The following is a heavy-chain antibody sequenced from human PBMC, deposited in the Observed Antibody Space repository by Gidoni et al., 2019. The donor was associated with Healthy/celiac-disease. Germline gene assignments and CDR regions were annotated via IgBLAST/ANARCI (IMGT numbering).Heavy chain of an antibody. V-gene: IGHV5-51*01. CDR3: AGTYYYDSSGYFDAFDI. CDR2: IYPGDSDT. D-gene: IGHD3-22*01. CDR1: GYSFTSYW. Sequence: EVQLVQSGAEGKKHGESLKITGKGSGYSFTSYWIGWVRQMPGKGLEWMGLIYPGDSDTRYSPSFHGQVTISADKFLSTAYLQWSSLKASDTAMYYCAGTYYYDSSGYFDAFDIWGQGTMVTVSS. J-gene: IGHJ3*02.